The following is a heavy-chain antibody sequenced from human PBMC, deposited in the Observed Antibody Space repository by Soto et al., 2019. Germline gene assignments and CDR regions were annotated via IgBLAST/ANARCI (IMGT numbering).Heavy chain of an antibody. D-gene: IGHD5-12*01. CDR1: GYSFTSYG. CDR3: ATSGYARYYYYGMDV. Sequence: PGESLSSSCQGSGYSFTSYGISWVLQMPGKGLEWMGRIDPSDSYTNYSPSFQGHVTISADKSISTAYLQWSSLKASDTAMYYCATSGYARYYYYGMDVWGQGTTVTVSS. CDR2: IDPSDSYT. V-gene: IGHV5-10-1*01. J-gene: IGHJ6*01.